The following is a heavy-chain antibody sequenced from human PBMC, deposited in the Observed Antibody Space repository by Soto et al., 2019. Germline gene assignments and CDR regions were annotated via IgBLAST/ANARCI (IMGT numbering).Heavy chain of an antibody. CDR2: ISPTASSI. CDR3: ARRRDFLDS. CDR1: GFTFENYA. Sequence: GGSLRLSCSASGFTFENYAMSWVRQAPGKGLEWVSSISPTASSIFYAPSVQGRFTISRDNAKNALYLQMNSLKAEDTAVYFCARRRDFLDSWGQGTLVTVSS. D-gene: IGHD3-3*01. V-gene: IGHV3-23*01. J-gene: IGHJ4*02.